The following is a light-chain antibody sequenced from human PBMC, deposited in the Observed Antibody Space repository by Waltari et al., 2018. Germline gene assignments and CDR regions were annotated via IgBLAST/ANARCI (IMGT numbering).Light chain of an antibody. CDR1: RSNIGSRT. J-gene: IGLJ3*02. V-gene: IGLV1-44*01. Sequence: QSVLTQPPSASGTPGQRVTISCSGSRSNIGSRTVNWYQHLPGTAPKLLIYNDEGWPSGVPDRFSGSRADTSASLGISGRQSGDEADYYCAAWDDRLNGVVFGGGTKLTVL. CDR2: NDE. CDR3: AAWDDRLNGVV.